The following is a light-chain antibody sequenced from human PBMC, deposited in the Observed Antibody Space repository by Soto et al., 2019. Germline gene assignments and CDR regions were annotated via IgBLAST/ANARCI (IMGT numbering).Light chain of an antibody. CDR2: DAF. Sequence: TVLTQSPATLSLSPGERATLSCKASQSIGNSLGWFQQKPGQAPRLLIDDAFNRATGIPARFTGNGSGSDFTLTISSLEPEDFSVYYCRQRYNWPLTFGGGTRVEIK. J-gene: IGKJ4*01. V-gene: IGKV3-11*01. CDR1: QSIGNS. CDR3: RQRYNWPLT.